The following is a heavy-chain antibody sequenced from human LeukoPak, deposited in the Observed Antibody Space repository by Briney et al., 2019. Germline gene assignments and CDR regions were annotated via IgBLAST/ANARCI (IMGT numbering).Heavy chain of an antibody. CDR3: ARGRPYFDY. Sequence: SETLSLTCAVYGGSFSGYYWSWIRQPPGKGLEWIGEINHSGSSYYNPSLMSRVTISLVTSKNQFSPKLSSVTAADTAVYYCARGRPYFDYWGQGTLVTVSS. J-gene: IGHJ4*02. CDR1: GGSFSGYY. CDR2: INHSGSS. V-gene: IGHV4-34*01.